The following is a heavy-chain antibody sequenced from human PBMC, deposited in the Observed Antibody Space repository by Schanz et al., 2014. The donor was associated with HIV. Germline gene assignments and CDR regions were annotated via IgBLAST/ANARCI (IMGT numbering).Heavy chain of an antibody. V-gene: IGHV1-2*02. D-gene: IGHD3-9*01. CDR1: GYTFSGHY. CDR3: ARGDILTGLYPYYFDS. CDR2: INPNSGGT. J-gene: IGHJ4*02. Sequence: QVQLMQSGAEVKEPGASVKVSCKASGYTFSGHYLHWVRQAPGQGLEWMGWINPNSGGTNYAQKFQGRVTISRDTSISTAYMEVSRLRSDDTAVYYCARGDILTGLYPYYFDSWGQGTLVTVSS.